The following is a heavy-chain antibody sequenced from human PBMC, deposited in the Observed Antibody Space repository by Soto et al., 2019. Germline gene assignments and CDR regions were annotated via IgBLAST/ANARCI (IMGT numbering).Heavy chain of an antibody. Sequence: QVQLVQSGAEVKKPGASVKVSCKASGYTFTNYFMHWVRQAPGQGLEWIGIINPSSDTTRYAQKFQGRVTMTRDTSTTTVYMELGSLRSEDTAVYYCAAWNSLVNDNFWSGPFDYWGQGTLVTVSS. V-gene: IGHV1-46*01. D-gene: IGHD3-3*01. J-gene: IGHJ4*02. CDR2: INPSSDTT. CDR1: GYTFTNYF. CDR3: AAWNSLVNDNFWSGPFDY.